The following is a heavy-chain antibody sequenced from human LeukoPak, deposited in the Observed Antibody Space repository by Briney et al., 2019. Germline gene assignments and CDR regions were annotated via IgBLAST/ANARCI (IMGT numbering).Heavy chain of an antibody. CDR2: IIPIFGTA. D-gene: IGHD1-26*01. CDR1: GGTFSSYA. V-gene: IGHV1-69*05. CDR3: ARAGIVGAKKAFDI. J-gene: IGHJ3*02. Sequence: SVKVSCKASGGTFSSYAISWVRQAPGQGLEWMGGIIPIFGTANYAQKFQGRVAITTDGSTSTAYMELSSLRSEDTAVYYCARAGIVGAKKAFDIWGQGTMVTVSS.